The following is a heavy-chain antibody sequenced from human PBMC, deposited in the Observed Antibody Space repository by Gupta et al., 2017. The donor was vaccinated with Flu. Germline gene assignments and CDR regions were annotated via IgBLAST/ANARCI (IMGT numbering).Heavy chain of an antibody. V-gene: IGHV1-69*01. D-gene: IGHD2-15*01. Sequence: QVQLVQSGAEVKKPGSSVKVSCKPSAVTFGTCAINWVRQAPGLGLEWMVGVIPVVGPTINAPRFQGRVTITADESTSTAYMELSSLTFYDAAFYFCALRRGGHCSGGSCYSFDYWGRGTLVTVSS. CDR1: AVTFGTCA. CDR2: VIPVVGPT. J-gene: IGHJ4*01. CDR3: ALRRGGHCSGGSCYSFDY.